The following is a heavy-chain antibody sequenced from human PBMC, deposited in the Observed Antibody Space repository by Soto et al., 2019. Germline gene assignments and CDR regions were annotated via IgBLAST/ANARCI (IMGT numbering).Heavy chain of an antibody. CDR2: IVPMIGKV. D-gene: IGHD1-1*01. Sequence: QVQLVQSGAEVEKPGSSVKVSCKVSGGTTSSYTIGWVRQAPGQGLQWMGNIVPMIGKVDYAQTFQDRVTLTADKSTRTAYMELSRLRSEDTAVDFCALRTGNWNPLADWGQGTLVTVSS. CDR1: GGTTSSYT. J-gene: IGHJ4*02. V-gene: IGHV1-69*02. CDR3: ALRTGNWNPLAD.